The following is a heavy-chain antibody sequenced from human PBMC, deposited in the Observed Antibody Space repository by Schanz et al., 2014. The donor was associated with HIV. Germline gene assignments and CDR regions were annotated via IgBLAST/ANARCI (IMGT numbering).Heavy chain of an antibody. J-gene: IGHJ4*02. Sequence: VQLVESGGGVVQPGRSLRLSCAASGFTFSTYAMHWVRQAPGKGLEWMAVISFDGSNKYYADSVKGQFTISRDNSKNTLYLQMNSLRTEDTAVYYCAKSQKGASCCFPLDSWGQGTLVTVFS. CDR3: AKSQKGASCCFPLDS. CDR1: GFTFSTYA. CDR2: ISFDGSNK. V-gene: IGHV3-30-3*02. D-gene: IGHD2-2*01.